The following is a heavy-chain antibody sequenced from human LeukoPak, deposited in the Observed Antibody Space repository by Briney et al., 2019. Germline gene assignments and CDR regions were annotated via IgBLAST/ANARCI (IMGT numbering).Heavy chain of an antibody. Sequence: GGSLRLSCAASGFTFRTSGMSWVRQAPGKGLEWVSAISGSGVSTYYADSVKGRFTISRDNSKNTLYLQMNSLRVEDTAVYYCAKATSVTTLFDYWGQGTLVTVSS. CDR1: GFTFRTSG. J-gene: IGHJ4*02. CDR3: AKATSVTTLFDY. D-gene: IGHD4-17*01. V-gene: IGHV3-23*01. CDR2: ISGSGVST.